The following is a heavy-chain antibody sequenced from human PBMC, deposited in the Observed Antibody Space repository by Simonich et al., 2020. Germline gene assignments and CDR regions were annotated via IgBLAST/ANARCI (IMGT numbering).Heavy chain of an antibody. J-gene: IGHJ1*01. CDR1: GYTFTGYS. CDR2: INPNSGGT. D-gene: IGHD6-13*01. Sequence: QVQLVQSGAEVKKPGASVKVSCKASGYTFTGYSMHWVRQAPGQGLEGMGGINPNSGGTNYAQKFQGRVTMTRDTSISTAYMELSRLRSDDTAVYYCARSHIAAAGTGYFQHWGQGTLVTVSS. V-gene: IGHV1-2*02. CDR3: ARSHIAAAGTGYFQH.